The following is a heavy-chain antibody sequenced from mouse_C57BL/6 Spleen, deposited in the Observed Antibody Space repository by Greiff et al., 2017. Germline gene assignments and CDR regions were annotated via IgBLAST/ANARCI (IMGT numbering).Heavy chain of an antibody. V-gene: IGHV5-9-1*02. Sequence: EVMLVESGEGLVKPGGSLKLSCAASGFTFSSYAMSWVRQTPEKRLEWVAYISSGGDYIYYADTVKGRFTISRDNARNTLYLQMSSLKSEDTAMYYCTRVYGSSYGYFDVWGKGTTVTVSS. J-gene: IGHJ1*03. D-gene: IGHD1-1*01. CDR2: ISSGGDYI. CDR1: GFTFSSYA. CDR3: TRVYGSSYGYFDV.